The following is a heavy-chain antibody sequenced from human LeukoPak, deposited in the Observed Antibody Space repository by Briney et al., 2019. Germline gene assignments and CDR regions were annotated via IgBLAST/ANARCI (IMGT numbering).Heavy chain of an antibody. D-gene: IGHD3-22*01. Sequence: SQTLSLTCAISGDSVSSNSASWNWIRQSPSRGLEWLGRTYYRSKWYNEYAGSVRGRITVNADTSKNQFSLQLYSVTPDDTAVYYCARQVAITMIGFDYWGQGTLVTVSS. CDR1: GDSVSSNSAS. CDR3: ARQVAITMIGFDY. J-gene: IGHJ4*02. V-gene: IGHV6-1*01. CDR2: TYYRSKWYN.